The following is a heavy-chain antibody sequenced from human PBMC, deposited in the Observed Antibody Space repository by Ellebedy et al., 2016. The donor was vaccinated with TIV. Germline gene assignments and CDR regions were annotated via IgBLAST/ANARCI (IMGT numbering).Heavy chain of an antibody. CDR2: ICYDGSNK. D-gene: IGHD4-11*01. CDR3: AREDSNYVAFDY. Sequence: GESLKISCAASGFTFSSYGMHWVRPAPGKGLEWVAVICYDGSNKYYADYVQDRFTIYRDNSKNTLYLQMNSLTAEDTAVYYGAREDSNYVAFDYWGQGSLVTVSS. V-gene: IGHV3-33*08. J-gene: IGHJ4*02. CDR1: GFTFSSYG.